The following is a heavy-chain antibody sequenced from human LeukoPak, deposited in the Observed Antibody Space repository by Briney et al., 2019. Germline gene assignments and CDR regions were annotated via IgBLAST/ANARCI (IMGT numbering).Heavy chain of an antibody. CDR1: GFTFDDYA. Sequence: GGSLRLSCAASGFTFDDYAMHWVRQAPGKGLEWVSGISWNSGSIGYADSVKGRFTISRDNARNSLYLQMNSLRAEDTALYYCAKDDAFDIWGQGTMVTVSS. CDR2: ISWNSGSI. J-gene: IGHJ3*02. V-gene: IGHV3-9*01. CDR3: AKDDAFDI.